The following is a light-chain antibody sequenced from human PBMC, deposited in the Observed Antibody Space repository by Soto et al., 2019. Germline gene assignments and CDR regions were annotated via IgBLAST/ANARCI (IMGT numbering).Light chain of an antibody. CDR1: QTISSW. CDR2: KAS. V-gene: IGKV1-5*03. Sequence: DIQMAQSPSTLSGSVGDRVTITGRASQTISSWLAWYQQKPGKAPKLLIYKASTLKSGVPSRFSGSGSGTEFTLTISSLQPDDFATYYCQQYNSYPRTFGQGTKVDIK. J-gene: IGKJ1*01. CDR3: QQYNSYPRT.